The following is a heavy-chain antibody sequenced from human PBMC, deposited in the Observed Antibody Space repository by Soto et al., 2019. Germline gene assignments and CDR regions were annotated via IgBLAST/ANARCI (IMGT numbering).Heavy chain of an antibody. Sequence: PSETLSLACAVYGGSFSGYDWTWIRQPPGTGLEWIGEINHSGSSNYNPSLKSRVTISVDTSKNQFSLKLTSVTAADTAVYYCARDKIPGLFAYWGQGTLVTVSS. J-gene: IGHJ4*02. CDR2: INHSGSS. CDR1: GGSFSGYD. D-gene: IGHD2-21*01. V-gene: IGHV4-34*01. CDR3: ARDKIPGLFAY.